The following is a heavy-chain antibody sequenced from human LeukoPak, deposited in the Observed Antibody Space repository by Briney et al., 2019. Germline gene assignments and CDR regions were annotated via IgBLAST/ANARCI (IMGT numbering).Heavy chain of an antibody. CDR1: GFTFENYA. V-gene: IGHV3-9*01. CDR3: AKGLYSSSDGAFDI. J-gene: IGHJ3*02. D-gene: IGHD6-13*01. CDR2: ISWNSGSI. Sequence: GGSLRLSCAASGFTFENYAMHWVRQAPGKGLEWVSGISWNSGSIGYADSVKGRFTISRDNAKNSLYLQMNSLRAEDTALYYCAKGLYSSSDGAFDIWGQGTMVTVYS.